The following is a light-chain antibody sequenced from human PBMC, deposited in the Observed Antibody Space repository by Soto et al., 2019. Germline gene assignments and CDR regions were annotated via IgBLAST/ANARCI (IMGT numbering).Light chain of an antibody. J-gene: IGLJ1*01. CDR1: SSDVGAFNY. CDR3: NSYTSNNTYV. V-gene: IGLV2-14*03. Sequence: QSVLTQPASVSGSPGRAITISCSGTSSDVGAFNYVSWYQQHPGKAPKLMIYDVSNRPSGVSNRFSGSKSGNTAFLTISGLRAEDEADYYCNSYTSNNTYVFGTGTKVTVL. CDR2: DVS.